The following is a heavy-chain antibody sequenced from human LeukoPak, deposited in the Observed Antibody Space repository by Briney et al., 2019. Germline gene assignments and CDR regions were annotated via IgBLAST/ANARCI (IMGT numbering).Heavy chain of an antibody. CDR3: ARVGITLFGVVIL. J-gene: IGHJ4*02. CDR1: GFTFSSYA. D-gene: IGHD3-3*01. CDR2: ISGSGGST. V-gene: IGHV3-23*01. Sequence: GGSLRLSCAASGFTFSSYAMSWVRQAPGKGLEWVSAISGSGGSTYYADSVKGRFTISRDNSNNTLYLQMNSLRTEDTAVYYCARVGITLFGVVILWGQGTLVTVSS.